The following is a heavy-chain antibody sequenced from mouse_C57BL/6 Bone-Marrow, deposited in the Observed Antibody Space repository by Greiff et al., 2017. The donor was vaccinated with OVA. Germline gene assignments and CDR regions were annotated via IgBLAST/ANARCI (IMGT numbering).Heavy chain of an antibody. Sequence: VQLQQSGAELARPGASVKLSCKASGYTFTSYGISWVKQRTGQGLEWIGEIYPRSGNTYYNEKFKGKATLTADKSSSTAYMELRSLTSEDAAVYFCAIYYGNREGDYWGQGTTLTVSS. D-gene: IGHD2-1*01. CDR1: GYTFTSYG. CDR3: AIYYGNREGDY. CDR2: IYPRSGNT. J-gene: IGHJ2*01. V-gene: IGHV1-81*01.